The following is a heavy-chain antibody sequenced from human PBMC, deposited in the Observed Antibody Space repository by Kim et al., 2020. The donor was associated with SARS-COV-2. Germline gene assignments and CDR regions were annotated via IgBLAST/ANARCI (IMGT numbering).Heavy chain of an antibody. Sequence: SETLSLTCTVSGGSISSYYWSWIRQPPGKGLEWIGYIYYSGSTNYNPSLKSRVTISVDTSKNQFSLKLSSVTAADTAVYYCARGTYSSSWYIVWFDPWG. CDR1: GGSISSYY. D-gene: IGHD6-13*01. J-gene: IGHJ5*02. CDR2: IYYSGST. CDR3: ARGTYSSSWYIVWFDP. V-gene: IGHV4-59*13.